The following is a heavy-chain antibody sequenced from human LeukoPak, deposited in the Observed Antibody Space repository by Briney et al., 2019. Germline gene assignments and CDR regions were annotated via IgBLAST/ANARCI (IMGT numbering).Heavy chain of an antibody. CDR2: IYYSGST. V-gene: IGHV4-39*07. CDR1: GGSISSSSYY. D-gene: IGHD6-19*01. J-gene: IGHJ4*02. CDR3: ARYSSGWYSPFDY. Sequence: SETLSLTCTVSGGSISSSSYYWGWIRQPPGKGLEWIGSIYYSGSTYYNPSLKSRVTISVDTSKNQFSLKLSSVIAADTAVYYCARYSSGWYSPFDYWGQGTLVTVSS.